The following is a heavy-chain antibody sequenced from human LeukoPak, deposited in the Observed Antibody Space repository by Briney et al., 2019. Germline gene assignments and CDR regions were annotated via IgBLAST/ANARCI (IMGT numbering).Heavy chain of an antibody. D-gene: IGHD6-6*01. J-gene: IGHJ3*02. V-gene: IGHV3-21*01. CDR1: GFTFSSYS. CDR3: ARVGDCSSSSPPADAFDI. CDR2: ISSSSSYI. Sequence: PGGSLRLSCAASGFTFSSYSMNWVRQAPGKGLEWVSSISSSSSYIYYADSVKGRFTISRDNAKNSLYLQMNSLRAEDTAVYYCARVGDCSSSSPPADAFDIWGQGTMVTVSS.